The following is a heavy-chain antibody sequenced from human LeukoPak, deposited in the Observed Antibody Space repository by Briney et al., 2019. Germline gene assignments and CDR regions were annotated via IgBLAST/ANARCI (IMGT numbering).Heavy chain of an antibody. V-gene: IGHV1-24*01. CDR1: GYTLTELS. D-gene: IGHD2-2*01. J-gene: IGHJ4*02. Sequence: GASVKVSCKVSGYTLTELSMHWVRQAPGKGLEWMGGFYPEDGETIYAQKFQGRDTMTEDTSTDTAYMELSSLRSEDTAVYYCATDCSSTSCQSPYYFDYWGQGTLVTVSS. CDR3: ATDCSSTSCQSPYYFDY. CDR2: FYPEDGET.